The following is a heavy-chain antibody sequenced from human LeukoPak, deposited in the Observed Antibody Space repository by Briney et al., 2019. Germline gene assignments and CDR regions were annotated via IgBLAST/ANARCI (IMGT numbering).Heavy chain of an antibody. J-gene: IGHJ4*02. CDR3: AREVQLERLGFGKEGSAFDY. V-gene: IGHV3-15*01. CDR2: IKSKTDGGTT. CDR1: GFTVSSNY. Sequence: GGSLRLSCAASGFTVSSNYMSWVRQAPGKGLEWVGRIKSKTDGGTTDYAAPVKGRFTISRDDSKNTLYLQMNSLRAEDTAVYYCAREVQLERLGFGKEGSAFDYWGQGTLVTVSS. D-gene: IGHD1-1*01.